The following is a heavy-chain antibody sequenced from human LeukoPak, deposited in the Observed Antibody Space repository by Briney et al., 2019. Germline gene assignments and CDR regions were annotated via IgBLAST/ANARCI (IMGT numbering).Heavy chain of an antibody. CDR1: GGSFSGYY. J-gene: IGHJ4*02. D-gene: IGHD6-13*01. V-gene: IGHV4-34*01. CDR3: ARHRTAKMYSSSWGLLFDY. CDR2: VKRSGST. Sequence: PSETLSLTCAVYGGSFSGYYWSWIRQPPGKGLEWIGEVKRSGSTNYNPSLKSRVTISVDTSKNQFSLKLSSVTTADTAVYYCARHRTAKMYSSSWGLLFDYWGQGTLVTVSS.